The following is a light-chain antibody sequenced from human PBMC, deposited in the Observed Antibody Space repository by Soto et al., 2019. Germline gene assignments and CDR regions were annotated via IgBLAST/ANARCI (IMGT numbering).Light chain of an antibody. CDR2: DVS. Sequence: RVMTQSPATLFVSPRGSPMRSCRAGQGVTTNFAWYQQKSGQSPRLLIYDVSHRATGVPARFSGTGSETDFTLTISGLQSEDSAVYFCQQYNNWPFSFGQGTRLENK. CDR1: QGVTTN. J-gene: IGKJ5*01. V-gene: IGKV3-15*01. CDR3: QQYNNWPFS.